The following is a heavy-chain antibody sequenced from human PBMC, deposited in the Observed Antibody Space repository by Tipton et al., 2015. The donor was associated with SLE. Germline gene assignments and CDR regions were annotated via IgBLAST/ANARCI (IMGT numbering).Heavy chain of an antibody. CDR3: ARRQRGYSYAPFDN. J-gene: IGHJ4*02. Sequence: TLSLTCAVYGGSFSGYYWSWIRQPPGKGLEWVAGISHTGTTFYNPSLKSRATISLHTSKNQFSLRLSSVTAADTAIYYCARRQRGYSYAPFDNWGQGTLVPVSS. CDR1: GGSFSGYY. V-gene: IGHV4-34*01. CDR2: ISHTGTT. D-gene: IGHD5-18*01.